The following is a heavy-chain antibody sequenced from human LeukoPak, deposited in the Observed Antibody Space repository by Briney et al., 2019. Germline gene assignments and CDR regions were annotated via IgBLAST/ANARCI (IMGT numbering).Heavy chain of an antibody. D-gene: IGHD1-1*01. CDR2: IWYDGSNK. J-gene: IGHJ6*02. Sequence: GGSLRLSCAASGFTFSSYGMHWVRQAPGKGLEWVAVIWYDGSNKYYADSVKGRFTISRDNSKNTLYLQMNSLRAEDTAVYFCAKERLERHLGLDVWGQGTTVTVSS. CDR1: GFTFSSYG. V-gene: IGHV3-33*06. CDR3: AKERLERHLGLDV.